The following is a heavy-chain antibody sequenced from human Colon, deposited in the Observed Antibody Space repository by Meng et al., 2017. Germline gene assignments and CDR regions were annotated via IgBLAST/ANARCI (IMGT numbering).Heavy chain of an antibody. CDR1: GFTFTESY. CDR3: ARDLDY. CDR2: INQEGSEK. Sequence: GESLKISCAVSGFTFTESYMTWVRQTPGQGLEWVANINQEGSEKYYVDSVEGRFTISRDNAKNLLYHQMNSLRAEDTAVYYCARDLDYWGPGTLVTGAS. V-gene: IGHV3-7*01. J-gene: IGHJ4*01.